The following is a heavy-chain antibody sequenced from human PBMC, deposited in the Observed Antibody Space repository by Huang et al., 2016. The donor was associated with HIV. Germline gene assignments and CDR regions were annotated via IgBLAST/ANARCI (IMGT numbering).Heavy chain of an antibody. CDR3: VKDQGHTFMVRYHFDF. Sequence: QVQLVESGGGVVQPGRSLRLSCAASGFTFSTYGMHWVRQAPGKGRDWGTVISYDGSEKYYADSVNGRFTSSRDNSNNTLYLQMNSLRADDTAVYYCVKDQGHTFMVRYHFDFWGQGTLVTVSS. D-gene: IGHD3-10*01. CDR2: ISYDGSEK. J-gene: IGHJ4*02. CDR1: GFTFSTYG. V-gene: IGHV3-30*18.